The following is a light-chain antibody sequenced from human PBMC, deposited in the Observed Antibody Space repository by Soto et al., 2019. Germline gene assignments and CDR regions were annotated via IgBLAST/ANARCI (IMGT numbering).Light chain of an antibody. V-gene: IGKV1-5*03. CDR1: QSISSY. J-gene: IGKJ1*01. CDR3: QQFYSYPWT. CDR2: KAS. Sequence: QMTQSPSSLSASVGDRVTITCRASQSISSYLNWYQQKPGKAPKGLIYKASTLESGAPSRFSGSGSGTEFTLTISSLQPDDFATYYCQQFYSYPWTFGQGTKV.